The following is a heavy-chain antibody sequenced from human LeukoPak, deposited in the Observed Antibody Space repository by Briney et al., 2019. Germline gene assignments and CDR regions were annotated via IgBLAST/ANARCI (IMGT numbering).Heavy chain of an antibody. CDR2: VKQDGTEK. Sequence: GGSLRLSCAASGFTFGNFWMTWVRQAPGKGLEWVAKVKQDGTEKYYVDSVKGRFTISRDNAKNSLYLQMNSLRAEDTAVYYCARDLIPRIAVAGNDAFDIWGQGTMVTVSS. CDR3: ARDLIPRIAVAGNDAFDI. J-gene: IGHJ3*02. V-gene: IGHV3-7*01. CDR1: GFTFGNFW. D-gene: IGHD6-19*01.